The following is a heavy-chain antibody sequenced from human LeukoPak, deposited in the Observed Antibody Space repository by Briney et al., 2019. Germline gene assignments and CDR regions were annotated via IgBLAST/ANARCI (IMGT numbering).Heavy chain of an antibody. CDR3: ATYFFVSGGFYSGGGGGFDY. D-gene: IGHD3-22*01. J-gene: IGHJ4*02. Sequence: SVKVSCKASGGTFSSYAISWVRQAPGQGLEWMGGIIPIFGTANYAQKFQGRVTITTDESTSTAYMELSSLRSEDTAVYYCATYFFVSGGFYSGGGGGFDYWGQGTLVTVSS. CDR2: IIPIFGTA. CDR1: GGTFSSYA. V-gene: IGHV1-69*05.